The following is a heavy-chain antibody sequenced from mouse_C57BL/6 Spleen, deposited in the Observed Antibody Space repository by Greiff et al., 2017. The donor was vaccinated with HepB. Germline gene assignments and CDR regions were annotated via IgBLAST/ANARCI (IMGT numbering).Heavy chain of an antibody. Sequence: EVQGVESGGGLVQPKGSLKLSCAASGFSFNTYAMNWVRQAPGKGLEWVARIRSKSNNYATYYADSVKDRFTISRDDSESMLYLQMNNLKTEDTAMYYCVRQGDGPDYYAMDYWGQGTSVTVSS. CDR1: GFSFNTYA. CDR3: VRQGDGPDYYAMDY. V-gene: IGHV10-1*01. J-gene: IGHJ4*01. D-gene: IGHD1-2*01. CDR2: IRSKSNNYAT.